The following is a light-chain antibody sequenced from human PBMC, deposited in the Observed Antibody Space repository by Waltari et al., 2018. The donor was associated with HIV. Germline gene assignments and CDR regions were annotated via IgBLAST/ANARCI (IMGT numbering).Light chain of an antibody. J-gene: IGKJ4*01. Sequence: EIVLTQSPATLSLSPGERATLSCRASQSISSYLAWYQQTPGQAPRLPIYDASNRATGIPARFSGSGSGTDFTLTISSLEPEEFAVYHCQHRSNWPLTFGGGTKVEIK. CDR1: QSISSY. V-gene: IGKV3-11*01. CDR3: QHRSNWPLT. CDR2: DAS.